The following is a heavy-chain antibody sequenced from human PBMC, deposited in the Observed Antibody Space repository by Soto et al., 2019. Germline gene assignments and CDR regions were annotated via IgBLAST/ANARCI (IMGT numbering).Heavy chain of an antibody. CDR3: ARGDYGTGGYAFHYFDY. D-gene: IGHD3-16*01. J-gene: IGHJ4*02. V-gene: IGHV1-2*02. CDR1: GYSFTGYY. CDR2: INPDSGAT. Sequence: HEHLVQSGAEVKRPGASLKVSCKASGYSFTGYYIHWVRQAPGQGLEWMGWINPDSGATNYAQNFQGRVTLTSDTSISTASMDVTSLTSDDTAVYYCARGDYGTGGYAFHYFDYWGQGTRVIVSS.